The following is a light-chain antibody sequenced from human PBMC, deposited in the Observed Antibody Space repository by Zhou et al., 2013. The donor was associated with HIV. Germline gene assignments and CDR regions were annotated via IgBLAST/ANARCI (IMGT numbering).Light chain of an antibody. CDR2: AAS. Sequence: DVQMTQSPPSLSASVGDRVTITCRASQTIATYLNWYQQTPGKAPKFLISAASSLQSGVPSRFSGSGSGTEFTLTINSLQPEDFATYYCLQHNAYPRTFGQGTKVEIK. J-gene: IGKJ1*01. CDR1: QTIATY. CDR3: LQHNAYPRT. V-gene: IGKV1-17*01.